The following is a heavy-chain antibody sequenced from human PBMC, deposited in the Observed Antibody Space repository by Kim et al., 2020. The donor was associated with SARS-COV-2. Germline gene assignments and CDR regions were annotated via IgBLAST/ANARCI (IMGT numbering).Heavy chain of an antibody. Sequence: GGSLRLSCAASGFTFSSYGMHWVRQAPGKGLEWVAVIWYDGSNKYYADSVKGRFTISRDNSKNTLYLQMNSLRAEDTAVYYCAREPKTSYYYGSGSYYTHWGQGTLVTVSS. CDR3: AREPKTSYYYGSGSYYTH. J-gene: IGHJ4*02. CDR1: GFTFSSYG. V-gene: IGHV3-33*01. CDR2: IWYDGSNK. D-gene: IGHD3-10*01.